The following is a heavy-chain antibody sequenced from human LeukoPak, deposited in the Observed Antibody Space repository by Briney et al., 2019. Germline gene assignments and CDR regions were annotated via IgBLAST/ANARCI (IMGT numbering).Heavy chain of an antibody. CDR1: GFTFSSCS. J-gene: IGHJ6*04. Sequence: PGGSLRLSCAASGFTFSSCSMNWVRQAPGKGLEWVSSISSSSSYIYYADSVKGRFTISRDNAKNSLYLQMNSLRAEDTAVYYCATEGTYYYGMDVWGKGTTVTVSS. CDR2: ISSSSSYI. V-gene: IGHV3-21*01. D-gene: IGHD3-10*01. CDR3: ATEGTYYYGMDV.